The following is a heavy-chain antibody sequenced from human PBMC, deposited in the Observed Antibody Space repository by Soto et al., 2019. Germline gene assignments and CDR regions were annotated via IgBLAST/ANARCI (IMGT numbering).Heavy chain of an antibody. Sequence: PGGSLRLSCAASGFTFSSYAMSWVRQAPGKGLEWVSAISGSGGSTYYADSVKGRFTISRDNSKNTLYLQMNSLRAEDTAVYYCAKDGCRGGSCYPDAFDIWGQGTMVTVSS. J-gene: IGHJ3*02. CDR3: AKDGCRGGSCYPDAFDI. CDR2: ISGSGGST. V-gene: IGHV3-23*01. D-gene: IGHD2-15*01. CDR1: GFTFSSYA.